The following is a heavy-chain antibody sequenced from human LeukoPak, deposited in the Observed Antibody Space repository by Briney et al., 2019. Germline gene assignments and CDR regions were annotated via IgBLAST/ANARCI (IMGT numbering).Heavy chain of an antibody. J-gene: IGHJ4*02. CDR2: INIDGSNK. CDR3: ARISGNSQNYFDL. V-gene: IGHV3-74*01. Sequence: PGGALRLSCAPSGFTFRGDWMHCVRHAPGKGLWWISRINIDGSNKDYADSWRARFTFSRDDARNTLYLQMITLRVEARAGYNCARISGNSQNYFDLWSQGNLVNVSS. CDR1: GFTFRGDW. D-gene: IGHD1-26*01.